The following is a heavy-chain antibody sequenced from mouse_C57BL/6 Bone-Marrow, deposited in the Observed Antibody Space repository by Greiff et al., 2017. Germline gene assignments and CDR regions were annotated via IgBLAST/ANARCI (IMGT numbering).Heavy chain of an antibody. CDR2: IHPNSGST. CDR3: ARGGVTTPYYYAMDY. Sequence: QVQLQQPGAELVKPGASVKLSCKASGYTFTSYWMHWVKQRPGQGLEWIGMIHPNSGSTNYNEKFKSKATLTVDKSSSTAYMQLSSLTSEDSAVYYCARGGVTTPYYYAMDYWGQGTSVTVSS. V-gene: IGHV1-64*01. D-gene: IGHD2-12*01. CDR1: GYTFTSYW. J-gene: IGHJ4*01.